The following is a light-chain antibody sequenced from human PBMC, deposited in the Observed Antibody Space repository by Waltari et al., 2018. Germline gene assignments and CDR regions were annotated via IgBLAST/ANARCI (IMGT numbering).Light chain of an antibody. CDR2: DVN. CDR3: SSQSTKNGVI. V-gene: IGLV2-14*03. J-gene: IGLJ2*01. Sequence: QSALTQPASVSGSPGQSIPISCPGSSSDVGVDDYVSWYEDHPGQAPKVIIYDVNKRPSGVSDRFSGSKSGNTASLTISGLQAEDEATFYCSSQSTKNGVIFGGGTKVTVL. CDR1: SSDVGVDDY.